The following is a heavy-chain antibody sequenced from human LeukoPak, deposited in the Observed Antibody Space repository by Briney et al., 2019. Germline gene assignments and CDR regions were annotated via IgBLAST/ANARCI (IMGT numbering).Heavy chain of an antibody. Sequence: GASVKVSCKASGYTFSSYDINWVRQATGQGLEWMGWMNPNSRNTGYAQKFQGRVSMTTNTSISTAYMELSSLRSEDTAMYYCTRGQLVRGTMYFDYWAQGPWSPSPQ. CDR3: TRGQLVRGTMYFDY. J-gene: IGHJ4*02. CDR2: MNPNSRNT. V-gene: IGHV1-8*02. CDR1: GYTFSSYD. D-gene: IGHD1-26*01.